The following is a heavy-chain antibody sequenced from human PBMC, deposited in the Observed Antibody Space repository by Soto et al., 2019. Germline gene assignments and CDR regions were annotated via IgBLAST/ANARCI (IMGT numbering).Heavy chain of an antibody. J-gene: IGHJ4*02. CDR3: AREHFPHTYDSFDD. CDR2: ISAYNGNT. Sequence: QVQLVQSGAEMKKPGASVKVSCKASGYTFTTYGISWVRQAPGQGLEWMGWISAYNGNTHYAQKLQGRVTMTTDTSTSTAYVELTSLRSDDTAVYYCAREHFPHTYDSFDDWGQGTLVTVSS. V-gene: IGHV1-18*04. D-gene: IGHD3-3*02. CDR1: GYTFTTYG.